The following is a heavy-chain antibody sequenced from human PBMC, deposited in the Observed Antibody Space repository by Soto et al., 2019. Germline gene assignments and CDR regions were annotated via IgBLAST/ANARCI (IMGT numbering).Heavy chain of an antibody. J-gene: IGHJ4*02. D-gene: IGHD1-26*01. CDR2: IIPIFGTA. CDR1: GGTFSSYS. V-gene: IGHV1-69*01. Sequence: QVQLVQSGAEVKKPGSSVKVSCKASGGTFSSYSINWVRQAPGLGLEWMGEIIPIFGTANYAQKFQGRDTINADETTSTGYMELSSLSYEDTAVYYCGRDGGRQSGGIDDWGQGTLVTASS. CDR3: GRDGGRQSGGIDD.